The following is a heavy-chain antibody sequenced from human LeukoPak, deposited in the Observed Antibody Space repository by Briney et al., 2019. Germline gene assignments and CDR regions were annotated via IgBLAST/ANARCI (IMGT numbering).Heavy chain of an antibody. D-gene: IGHD5-18*01. Sequence: GASVKVSCKASGGTFSSYAISWVRQAPGQGLEWMGGIIPIFGTANYAQRFQGRVTITADESTSTAYMELSSLRSEDTAVYYCASGRATNTAMVKDYYYYMDVWGKGTTVTISS. V-gene: IGHV1-69*13. CDR1: GGTFSSYA. CDR3: ASGRATNTAMVKDYYYYMDV. CDR2: IIPIFGTA. J-gene: IGHJ6*03.